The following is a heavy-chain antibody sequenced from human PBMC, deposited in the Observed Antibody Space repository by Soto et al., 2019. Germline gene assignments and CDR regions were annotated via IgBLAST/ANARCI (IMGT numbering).Heavy chain of an antibody. CDR3: AKGPMTILRYLNFDY. D-gene: IGHD4-17*01. CDR1: GFTFCSYA. V-gene: IGHV3-23*01. Sequence: PGGSLRLSCAASGFTFCSYAMSWVRKAPGKGLEWVSAISGSGGSTYYADSVKGRFTISRDNSKNTLYLQMNSLRAEDTAVYYCAKGPMTILRYLNFDYWGQGTLVTVSS. J-gene: IGHJ4*02. CDR2: ISGSGGST.